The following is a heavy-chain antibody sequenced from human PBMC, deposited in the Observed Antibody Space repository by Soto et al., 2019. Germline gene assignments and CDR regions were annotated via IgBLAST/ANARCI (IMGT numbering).Heavy chain of an antibody. D-gene: IGHD5-18*01. CDR2: INPSGGST. J-gene: IGHJ6*02. CDR3: AEGGYSYGSSENYYYYYVMDF. Sequence: VASVKVSCKASGYTFTSYYMHWVRQAPGQGLEWMGIINPSGGSTSYAQKFQGRVTMTRDTSTSTVYMELSSLRSEDTAVYYCAEGGYSYGSSENYYYYYVMDFWGQGTTVTVSS. CDR1: GYTFTSYY. V-gene: IGHV1-46*01.